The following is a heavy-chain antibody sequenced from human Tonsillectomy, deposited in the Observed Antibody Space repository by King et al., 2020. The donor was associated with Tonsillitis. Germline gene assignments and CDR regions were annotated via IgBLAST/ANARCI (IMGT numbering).Heavy chain of an antibody. CDR2: IWYDGSNK. CDR3: ARDQCSRTSCYTRGYYYYGMDV. CDR1: GFTFSSYG. V-gene: IGHV3-33*01. J-gene: IGHJ6*02. Sequence: VQLVESGGGVVQPGRSLRLSCAASGFTFSSYGMHWVRQAPGKGLEWVAVIWYDGSNKYYADSVKGRFTISRDNSKNTLYLQMNSLRAEDTAVYYCARDQCSRTSCYTRGYYYYGMDVWGQGTTVTVSS. D-gene: IGHD2-2*02.